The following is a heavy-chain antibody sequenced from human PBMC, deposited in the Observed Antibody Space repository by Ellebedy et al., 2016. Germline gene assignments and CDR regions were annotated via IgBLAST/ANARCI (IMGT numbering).Heavy chain of an antibody. CDR1: GCTFSSYA. J-gene: IGHJ4*02. CDR3: ARAAGPDWSGYYQDDY. D-gene: IGHD3-3*01. Sequence: SVKVSXXASGCTFSSYAISWVRQAPGQGLEWMGGIIPIFGTANYAQKFQGRVTITADESTSTAYMELSSLRSEDTAVYYCARAAGPDWSGYYQDDYWGQGTLVTVSS. CDR2: IIPIFGTA. V-gene: IGHV1-69*13.